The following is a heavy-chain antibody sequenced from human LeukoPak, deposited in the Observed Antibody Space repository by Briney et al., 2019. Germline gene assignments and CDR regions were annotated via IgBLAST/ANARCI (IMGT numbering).Heavy chain of an antibody. CDR1: GGSFSGYY. Sequence: SETLSLICAVYGGSFSGYYWSWIRQPPGKGLEWIGEINHSGSTNYNPSLKSRVTISVDTSKNQFSLKLSSVTAADTAVYYCARVSSITMIVKYYFDYWGQGTLVTVSS. D-gene: IGHD3-22*01. J-gene: IGHJ4*02. V-gene: IGHV4-34*01. CDR2: INHSGST. CDR3: ARVSSITMIVKYYFDY.